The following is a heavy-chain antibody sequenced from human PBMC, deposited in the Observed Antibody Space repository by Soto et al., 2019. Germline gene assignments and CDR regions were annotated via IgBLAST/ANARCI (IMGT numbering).Heavy chain of an antibody. J-gene: IGHJ2*01. CDR2: ISWNSGST. V-gene: IGHV3-9*01. Sequence: EVQLVESGGGLVQPGRSLRLSCAASGFNFDDYAMHWVRQVPGKGLEWVSGISWNSGSTGYADSVKGRFTISRDHAKNSLYLQMNSLRVEDTALYYCAKDRGHYWYFDLWGRGTLVTVSS. CDR3: AKDRGHYWYFDL. CDR1: GFNFDDYA.